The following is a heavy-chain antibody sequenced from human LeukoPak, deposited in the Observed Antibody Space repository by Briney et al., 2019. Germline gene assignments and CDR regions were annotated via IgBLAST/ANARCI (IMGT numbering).Heavy chain of an antibody. CDR1: GYSFTSYW. Sequence: GESRKISCKGSGYSFTSYWIGWGRQMPGKGLEWMGIIYPGDSDTRYSPSFQGQVTISADKSISTAYLQWSSLKASDTAMYYCARNMVRGVTDNQYNWFDPWGQGTLVTVSS. J-gene: IGHJ5*02. CDR2: IYPGDSDT. CDR3: ARNMVRGVTDNQYNWFDP. D-gene: IGHD3-10*01. V-gene: IGHV5-51*01.